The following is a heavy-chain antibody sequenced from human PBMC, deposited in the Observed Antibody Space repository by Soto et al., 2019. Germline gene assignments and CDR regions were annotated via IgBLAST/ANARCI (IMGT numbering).Heavy chain of an antibody. CDR3: ARGYFDSGHGYDL. CDR2: IFTRDSET. CDR1: GHLFNDHW. V-gene: IGHV5-51*01. Sequence: GESLKISCKGPGHLFNDHWIGWVRQTPGKGLEWMGLIFTRDSETKTSPSFQGHVSFSVDNSINTVYLQWTSLKTTDTGIYFCARGYFDSGHGYDLWGQGTLVTVSS. J-gene: IGHJ5*02. D-gene: IGHD3-10*01.